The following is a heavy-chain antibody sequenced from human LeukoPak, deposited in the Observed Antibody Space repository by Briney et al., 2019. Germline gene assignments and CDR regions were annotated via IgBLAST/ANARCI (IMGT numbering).Heavy chain of an antibody. D-gene: IGHD2-2*03. V-gene: IGHV3-33*01. CDR2: LSPHANYQ. CDR3: ARDWIDRSLDY. J-gene: IGHJ4*02. Sequence: SLRLSCAASGFPFSDYGIHWVRQPPGKGLEWVAVLSPHANYQYYADSVQGRFAISRDDSKNTVYLQMNSLRDEETAVYYCARDWIDRSLDYGGLGTLVTVSS. CDR1: GFPFSDYG.